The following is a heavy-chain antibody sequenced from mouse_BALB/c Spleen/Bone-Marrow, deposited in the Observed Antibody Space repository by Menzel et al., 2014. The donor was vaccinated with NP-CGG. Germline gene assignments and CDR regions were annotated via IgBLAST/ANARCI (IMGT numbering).Heavy chain of an antibody. CDR3: ARSDGYRALDY. CDR2: IYPGDGDT. D-gene: IGHD2-3*01. CDR1: GYAFSNSW. V-gene: IGHV1-82*01. J-gene: IGHJ4*01. Sequence: QVQLKQSGPELVKPGASVRISCKASGYAFSNSWMNWVKQRPGQGLERIGRIYPGDGDTYYNGKFKGKATLTADKSSSTAYMQLSSLTSVDSAVYFCARSDGYRALDYWGQGTSVTVSS.